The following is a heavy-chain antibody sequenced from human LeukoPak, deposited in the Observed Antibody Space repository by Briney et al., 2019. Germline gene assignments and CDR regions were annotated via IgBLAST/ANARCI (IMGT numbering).Heavy chain of an antibody. CDR1: GGTFSSYA. J-gene: IGHJ3*02. CDR3: ARDICSGPACYSREPYDI. V-gene: IGHV1-69*05. CDR2: IIPIFGTA. Sequence: GASVKVSCKASGGTFSSYAISWVRQAPGQGLEWMGGIIPIFGTANYAQKFQGRVTTITDISTSTAYMDLRSLTSDDTAVYYCARDICSGPACYSREPYDIWGQGTLVTVSS. D-gene: IGHD2-15*01.